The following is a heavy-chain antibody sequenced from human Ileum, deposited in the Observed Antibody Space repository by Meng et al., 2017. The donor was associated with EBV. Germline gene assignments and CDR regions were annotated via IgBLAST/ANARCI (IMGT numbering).Heavy chain of an antibody. D-gene: IGHD3-22*01. CDR3: ASSDYYRSDY. CDR1: GGSISRSDW. CDR2: TSHSGST. V-gene: IGHV4-4*02. Sequence: QGQPQGAGLGLVKPVETLSLTCAGSGGSISRSDWWSWVRQPPGKGLEWIGETSHSGSTNYSPSLKSRVTISLDKSKNQLSLKLNSVTAADTAVYYCASSDYYRSDYWGQGTLVTVSS. J-gene: IGHJ4*02.